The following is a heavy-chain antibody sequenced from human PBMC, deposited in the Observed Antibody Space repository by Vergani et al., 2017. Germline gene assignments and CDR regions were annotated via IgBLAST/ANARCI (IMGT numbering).Heavy chain of an antibody. CDR1: GGSFSGYY. Sequence: QVQLQQWGAGLLKPSETLSLTCAVYGGSFSGYYWSWIRQPPGKGLEWIGEINHSGSTNYNPSLKSRVTISVDTSKNQFSLKLSSVTAADTAVYYCARDVTYDYVWGSYPPIRRDAFDIWGQGTMVTVSS. D-gene: IGHD3-16*02. CDR2: INHSGST. V-gene: IGHV4-34*01. J-gene: IGHJ3*02. CDR3: ARDVTYDYVWGSYPPIRRDAFDI.